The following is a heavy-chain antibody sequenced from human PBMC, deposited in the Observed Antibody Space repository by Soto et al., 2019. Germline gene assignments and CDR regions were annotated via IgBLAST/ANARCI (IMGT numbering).Heavy chain of an antibody. J-gene: IGHJ3*02. CDR1: GFTFNDYY. V-gene: IGHV3-11*05. CDR2: ISPSSAYI. Sequence: QVPLVESGGGLVKPGGSLRLSCAGSGFTFNDYYMTWLRQAPGKGLEWLSYISPSSAYINYADSVKGRFTISRDNARNSLYLQMSSLRAEDTAVYYCASGQEVRMADIWGHGTMVTVSS. D-gene: IGHD2-15*01. CDR3: ASGQEVRMADI.